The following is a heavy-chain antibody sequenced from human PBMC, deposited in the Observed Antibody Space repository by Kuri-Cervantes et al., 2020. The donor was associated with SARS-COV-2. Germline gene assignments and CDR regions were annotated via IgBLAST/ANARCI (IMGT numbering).Heavy chain of an antibody. Sequence: ASVKVSCKASGYTLTSNYMHWVRQAPGQGLEWMGWINPNSGGTNYAQKFQGRVTMTRDTSISTAYMELSRLRSDDTAVYYCAREAAMASGDYYYYMDVWGKGTTVTVSS. CDR2: INPNSGGT. V-gene: IGHV1-2*02. J-gene: IGHJ6*03. D-gene: IGHD5-18*01. CDR1: GYTLTSNY. CDR3: AREAAMASGDYYYYMDV.